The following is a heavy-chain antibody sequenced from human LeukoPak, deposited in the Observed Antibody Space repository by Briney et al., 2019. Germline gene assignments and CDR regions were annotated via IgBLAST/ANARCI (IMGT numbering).Heavy chain of an antibody. D-gene: IGHD4-23*01. Sequence: PSETLSLTCTVSGYSISSGYYWGWIRQPPGKGLEWIGSIYHSGNTYYNPSLKSRVTISVDKSKNQFSLKLRSVTAADTAVYYCASSPLNYGGRGNYFDYWGQGTLVTVSS. V-gene: IGHV4-38-2*02. J-gene: IGHJ4*02. CDR1: GYSISSGYY. CDR3: ASSPLNYGGRGNYFDY. CDR2: IYHSGNT.